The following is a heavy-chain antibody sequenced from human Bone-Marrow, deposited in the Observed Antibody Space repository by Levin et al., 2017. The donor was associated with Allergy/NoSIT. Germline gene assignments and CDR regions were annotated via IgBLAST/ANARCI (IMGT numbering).Heavy chain of an antibody. CDR1: GGSFSGYY. Sequence: SETLSLTCAVYGGSFSGYYWSWIRQPPGKGLEWIGEINHSGSTNYNPSLKSRVTISVDTSKNQFSLKLSSVTAADTAVYYCASHCSGGSWTQLDYWGQGTLVTVSS. V-gene: IGHV4-34*01. CDR2: INHSGST. CDR3: ASHCSGGSWTQLDY. D-gene: IGHD2-15*01. J-gene: IGHJ4*02.